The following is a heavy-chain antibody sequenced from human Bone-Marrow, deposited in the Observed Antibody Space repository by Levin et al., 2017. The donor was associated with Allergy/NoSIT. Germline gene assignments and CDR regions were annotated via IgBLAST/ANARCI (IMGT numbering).Heavy chain of an antibody. D-gene: IGHD2/OR15-2a*01. CDR1: GFVFSAYD. Sequence: GGSLRLSCGTSGFVFSAYDMSWVRQAPGRGLEWVASINTISTKIYYADSVRGRFAISRDNAKKSLSLEMSSLKVEDTAVHYCASDVYCNSEMCYPDHFDSWGPGTLVTVSS. V-gene: IGHV3-21*01. J-gene: IGHJ5*01. CDR3: ASDVYCNSEMCYPDHFDS. CDR2: INTISTKI.